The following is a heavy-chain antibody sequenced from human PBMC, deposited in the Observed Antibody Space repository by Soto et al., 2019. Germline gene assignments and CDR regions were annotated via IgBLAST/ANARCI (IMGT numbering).Heavy chain of an antibody. V-gene: IGHV4-39*01. CDR3: ARRLLVVTTYYYYYGMDV. D-gene: IGHD4-4*01. CDR1: GGSISSSSYY. CDR2: IYYSGST. J-gene: IGHJ6*02. Sequence: SETLSLTCTVSGGSISSSSYYWGWIRQPPGKGLEWIGSIYYSGSTYYNPSLKSRVTISVDTSKNQFSLKLSSVTAADTAVYYCARRLLVVTTYYYYYGMDVWGQGTTVTVSS.